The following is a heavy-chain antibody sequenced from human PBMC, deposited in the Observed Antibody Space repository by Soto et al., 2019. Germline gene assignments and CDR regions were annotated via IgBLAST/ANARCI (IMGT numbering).Heavy chain of an antibody. CDR1: GFSFVNYA. CDR3: AKATTNGGWFNPFDS. J-gene: IGHJ4*02. V-gene: IGHV3-23*01. D-gene: IGHD6-19*01. CDR2: LSGSGTST. Sequence: GGSLRLSCAASGFSFVNYAMNWVRQAPGKGLEWVSGLSGSGTSTYYADSVKGRFTISRDNSRDTLFLQMSSLTADDTAVYYCAKATTNGGWFNPFDSWGQGALVTVSS.